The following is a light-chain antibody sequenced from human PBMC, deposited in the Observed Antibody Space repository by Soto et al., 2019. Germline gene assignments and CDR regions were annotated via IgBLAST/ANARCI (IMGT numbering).Light chain of an antibody. CDR3: QQYNSAWT. J-gene: IGKJ1*01. CDR2: TES. V-gene: IGKV1-5*03. CDR1: QSISSW. Sequence: DIQLTQSPSTLSASVGDRVTITCRASQSISSWLAWYQQKPGKDPKLLIYTESNLEGGVPSRFSGSGSGTEFTLTISSLQPDDFATYYCQQYNSAWTFGQGTKVDI.